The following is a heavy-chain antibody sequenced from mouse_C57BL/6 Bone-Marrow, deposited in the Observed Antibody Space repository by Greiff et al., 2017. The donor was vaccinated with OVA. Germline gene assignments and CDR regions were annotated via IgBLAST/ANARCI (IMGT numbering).Heavy chain of an antibody. CDR2: IWSGGST. CDR3: ARNCGYYYGTSYAMDY. Sequence: VQLQQSGPGLVQPSQSLSITCTVSGFSLTSYGVHWVRQSPGKGLEWLGVIWSGGSTDYNAAFISRLSISKDNSKSQVFFKMNSLQADDTAIYYCARNCGYYYGTSYAMDYWGQGTSVTVSS. CDR1: GFSLTSYG. D-gene: IGHD1-1*01. J-gene: IGHJ4*01. V-gene: IGHV2-2*01.